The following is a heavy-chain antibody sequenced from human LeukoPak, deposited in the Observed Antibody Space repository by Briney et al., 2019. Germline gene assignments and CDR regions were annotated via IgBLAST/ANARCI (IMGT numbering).Heavy chain of an antibody. J-gene: IGHJ4*02. V-gene: IGHV3-23*01. CDR1: GFTFSNYV. CDR2: ISGGGGST. D-gene: IGHD1-1*01. CDR3: AKRGTASENYPFDY. Sequence: PGGSLRLSCAASGFTFSNYVMSWVRQAPGKGLEWVSSISGGGGSTFYADSVKGRFTISRDNSKYTLYLQMNSLRAEDTAVYYCAKRGTASENYPFDYWGQETLVTVSS.